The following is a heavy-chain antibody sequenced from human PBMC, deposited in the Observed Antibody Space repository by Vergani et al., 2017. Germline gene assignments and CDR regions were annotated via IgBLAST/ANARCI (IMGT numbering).Heavy chain of an antibody. V-gene: IGHV3-33*01. J-gene: IGHJ4*02. Sequence: QVQLVESGGGVVQPGRSLRLSCAASGFTFSSYGMHWVRQAPGKGLEWVAVIWYDGSNKYYANSVKGRFTISRDNSKNTLYLQMNSLRAEDTAVYYCARDFLHDSSGYYTSYWGQGTLVTVSS. CDR1: GFTFSSYG. CDR3: ARDFLHDSSGYYTSY. CDR2: IWYDGSNK. D-gene: IGHD3-22*01.